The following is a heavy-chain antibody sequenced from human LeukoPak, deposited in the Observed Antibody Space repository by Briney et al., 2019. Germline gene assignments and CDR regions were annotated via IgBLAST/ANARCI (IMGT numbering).Heavy chain of an antibody. D-gene: IGHD3-10*02. CDR2: IYSGGGA. Sequence: GGSLRLSCAASGFTFSSNWMSWVRQAPGKGLEWVSIIYSGGGAYYADSVKGRFTISRDNSRNTLFLQMNSLRAEDTAMYYCARVFPPNWFDPWGQGTLVTVSS. V-gene: IGHV3-66*01. J-gene: IGHJ5*02. CDR1: GFTFSSNW. CDR3: ARVFPPNWFDP.